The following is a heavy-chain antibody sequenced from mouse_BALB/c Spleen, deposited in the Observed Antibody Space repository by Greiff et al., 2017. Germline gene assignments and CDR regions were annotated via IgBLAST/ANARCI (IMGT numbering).Heavy chain of an antibody. V-gene: IGHV2-6-7*01. CDR2: IWGDGST. D-gene: IGHD1-1*01. CDR3: AREDYYGSSYGAMDY. Sequence: QVQLQQSGPGLVAPSQSLSITCTVSGFSLTGYGVNWVRQPPGKGLEWLGMIWGDGSTDYNSALKSRLSISKDNSKSQVFLKMNSLQTDDTARYYCAREDYYGSSYGAMDYWGQGTSVTVSS. CDR1: GFSLTGYG. J-gene: IGHJ4*01.